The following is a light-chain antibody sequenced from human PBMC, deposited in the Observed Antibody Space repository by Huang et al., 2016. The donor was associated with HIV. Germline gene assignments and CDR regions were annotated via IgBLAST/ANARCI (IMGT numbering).Light chain of an antibody. J-gene: IGKJ1*01. CDR3: QRYDSAPRA. CDR1: QDIAKF. Sequence: DIQMTQSPASLSASTGVRVTLTCRASQDIAKFVAWFQQTPGKVPRLLIYAASVLPSGVPSRFTGRGSGTDFSLTITNFQAEDVATYYCQRYDSAPRAFGQGTKVDLK. V-gene: IGKV1-27*01. CDR2: AAS.